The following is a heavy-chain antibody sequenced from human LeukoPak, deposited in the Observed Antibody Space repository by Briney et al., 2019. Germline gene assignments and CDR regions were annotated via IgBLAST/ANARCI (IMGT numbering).Heavy chain of an antibody. J-gene: IGHJ4*02. D-gene: IGHD6-19*01. CDR1: GFTVSSNY. Sequence: PGGSLRLSCAASGFTVSSNYMSWVRQAPGKGLEWVSVIYSGGSTYYADSVKGRFTISRDNSKNTLYLQMNSLRAEDTAVYYCARESRGWYSSYFDYWGQGTLVTVSS. CDR3: ARESRGWYSSYFDY. V-gene: IGHV3-53*01. CDR2: IYSGGST.